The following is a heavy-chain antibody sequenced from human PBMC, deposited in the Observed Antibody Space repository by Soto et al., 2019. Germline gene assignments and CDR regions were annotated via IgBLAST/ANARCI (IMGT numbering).Heavy chain of an antibody. CDR3: ASGKKQQLDGALDY. Sequence: ASVKVSCKDSGYTFTGYYIHCLRQSTGQGLEWMGWINPNSGGTNYAQKFQGWVTMTRDTSISTAYMDLSRLTSDDTAVYYCASGKKQQLDGALDYWGQGTLVTVSS. D-gene: IGHD6-13*01. CDR1: GYTFTGYY. CDR2: INPNSGGT. J-gene: IGHJ4*02. V-gene: IGHV1-2*04.